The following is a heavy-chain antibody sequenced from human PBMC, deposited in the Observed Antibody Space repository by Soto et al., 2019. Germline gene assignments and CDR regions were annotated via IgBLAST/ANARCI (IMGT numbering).Heavy chain of an antibody. V-gene: IGHV3-48*01. CDR1: GFTFSSYS. Sequence: GGSLRLSCAASGFTFSSYSMNWVRQAPGKGLEWVSYISSSSSTIYYADSVKGRFTISRDNAKNSLYLQMNSLRAEDTAVYYCARVTRDSSGWYGDYYYYMDVWGKGTTVTVSS. CDR3: ARVTRDSSGWYGDYYYYMDV. J-gene: IGHJ6*03. CDR2: ISSSSSTI. D-gene: IGHD6-19*01.